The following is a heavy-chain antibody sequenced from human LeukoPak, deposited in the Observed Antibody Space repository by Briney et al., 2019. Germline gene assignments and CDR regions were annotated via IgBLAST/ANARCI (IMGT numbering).Heavy chain of an antibody. Sequence: AFDGANKYYADSVRGRLIISRDNSKNTLYLQMNSLRAEDTAVYYCARAGRADGDYHYFDYWGQGALVTVSS. V-gene: IGHV3-30-3*01. D-gene: IGHD4-17*01. J-gene: IGHJ4*02. CDR2: AFDGANK. CDR3: ARAGRADGDYHYFDY.